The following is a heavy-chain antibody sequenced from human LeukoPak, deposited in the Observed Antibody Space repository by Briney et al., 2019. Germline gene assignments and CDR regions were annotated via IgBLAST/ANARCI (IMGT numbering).Heavy chain of an antibody. CDR1: GFTFSSYA. D-gene: IGHD4-11*01. J-gene: IGHJ4*02. CDR2: IRCSGGST. CDR3: AKDRAYGNYGVYYFHY. V-gene: IGHV3-23*01. Sequence: GGSLRLSCAASGFTFSSYAMSWVRQAPGKGLEWVSAIRCSGGSTYYADPVTGRFTISRDNSKNTLYLQMNSLRAEDTAVDYCAKDRAYGNYGVYYFHYWGQGTLVTVSS.